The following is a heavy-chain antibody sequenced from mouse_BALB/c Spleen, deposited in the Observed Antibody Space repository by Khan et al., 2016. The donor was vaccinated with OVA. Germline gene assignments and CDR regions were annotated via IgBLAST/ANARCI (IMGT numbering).Heavy chain of an antibody. Sequence: EVKLVESGGDLVRPGGSLKLSCVASGFSFSTYSMSWVRQTPEKRLEWVATISSGGSYTYYPDSVKGRFTISRDNAKNTLYLQMSSLKSEDTAMYYCTRHRGYYGYNPYFDYWGKGTTLTVSS. V-gene: IGHV5-6-4*01. CDR3: TRHRGYYGYNPYFDY. CDR1: GFSFSTYS. CDR2: ISSGGSYT. D-gene: IGHD1-1*01. J-gene: IGHJ2*01.